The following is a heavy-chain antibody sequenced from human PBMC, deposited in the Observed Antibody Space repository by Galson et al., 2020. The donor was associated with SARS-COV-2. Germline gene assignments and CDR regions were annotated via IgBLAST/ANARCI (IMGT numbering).Heavy chain of an antibody. CDR3: ARRRTPSGTADWFFDY. CDR1: GYAFSVYE. CDR2: MNPTSGDT. D-gene: IGHD1-1*01. Sequence: ASVKVSCKASGYAFSVYEINWVRQATGQGPEWMGWMNPTSGDTGYAQKFQGRVTMTSDTSINTAYMELNSLTSEDTAVYYCARRRTPSGTADWFFDYWGQGTLLTVSS. V-gene: IGHV1-8*01. J-gene: IGHJ4*02.